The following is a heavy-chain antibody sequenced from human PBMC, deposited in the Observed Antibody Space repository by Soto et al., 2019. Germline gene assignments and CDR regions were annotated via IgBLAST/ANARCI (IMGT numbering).Heavy chain of an antibody. CDR2: IIPILGIA. V-gene: IGHV1-69*04. D-gene: IGHD2-15*01. CDR3: ARDDGGRLYLEDY. CDR1: GGTFSSYT. J-gene: IGHJ4*02. Sequence: ASVKVSCKASGGTFSSYTISWVRQAPGQGLEWMGRIIPILGIANYAQKFQGRVTITADKSTSTAYMELSSLRSEDTAVYYCARDDGGRLYLEDYWGQGTLVTVSS.